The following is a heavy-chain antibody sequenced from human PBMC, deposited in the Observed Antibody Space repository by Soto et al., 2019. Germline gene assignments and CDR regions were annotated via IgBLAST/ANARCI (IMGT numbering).Heavy chain of an antibody. CDR1: GYTFTSYG. Sequence: ASVKVSCKASGYTFTSYGISWVRQAPGQGLEWMGWISAYNGNTNYAQKLQGRVTMTTDTSTSTAYMELSSLRPEDTAIYYCVKDHGPYHLNFELWGRGTLVTVSS. V-gene: IGHV1-18*01. D-gene: IGHD2-2*01. CDR3: VKDHGPYHLNFEL. J-gene: IGHJ4*02. CDR2: ISAYNGNT.